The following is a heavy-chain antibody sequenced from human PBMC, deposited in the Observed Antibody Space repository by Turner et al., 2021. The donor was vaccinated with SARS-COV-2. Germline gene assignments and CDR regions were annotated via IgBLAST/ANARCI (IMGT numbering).Heavy chain of an antibody. CDR1: GFTFSIYW. J-gene: IGHJ4*02. Sequence: EVQLVQSGGGLDQPGGSLRLSCAASGFTFSIYWMHWVRQAPGKGLVLVSCINSDGSSTSYADSVKGRFTISRDNAKITLYLQMNSLRAEDTAVYYCAREGHTAMGVFFDYWGQGTLVTVSS. CDR3: AREGHTAMGVFFDY. V-gene: IGHV3-74*01. D-gene: IGHD5-18*01. CDR2: INSDGSST.